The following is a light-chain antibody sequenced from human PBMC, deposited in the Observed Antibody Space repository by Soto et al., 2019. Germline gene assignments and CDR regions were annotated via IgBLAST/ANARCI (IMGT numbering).Light chain of an antibody. CDR1: SSDIGGYNY. Sequence: QSVLTQPASVSGSPGQSITISCTGTSSDIGGYNYVSWYQQHPGKAPKLMIYEVRNRPSGVSNRFSGSKSGITASLTISGLQAEDEANYYCSSYTSSSTLIFGGGTKLTVL. CDR2: EVR. CDR3: SSYTSSSTLI. J-gene: IGLJ2*01. V-gene: IGLV2-14*01.